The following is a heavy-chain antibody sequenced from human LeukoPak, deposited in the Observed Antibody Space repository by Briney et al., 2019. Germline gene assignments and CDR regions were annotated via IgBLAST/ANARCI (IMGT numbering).Heavy chain of an antibody. V-gene: IGHV3-48*01. CDR1: GFTFSSYS. J-gene: IGHJ3*02. CDR2: ISSSSSTI. Sequence: QPGGSLRLSCAASGFTFSSYSMNWVRQAPGKGLEWVSYISSSSSTIYYADSVKGRFTISRHNSKNTLYLQMNSLRAEDTAVYYCARHDFLHAFDIWGQGTMVTVSS. D-gene: IGHD3-3*01. CDR3: ARHDFLHAFDI.